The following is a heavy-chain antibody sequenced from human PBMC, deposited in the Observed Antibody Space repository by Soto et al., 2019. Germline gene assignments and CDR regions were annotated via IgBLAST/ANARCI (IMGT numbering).Heavy chain of an antibody. Sequence: QVQLVQSGAEVKKPGASVKVSCKASGYTFTSYGISWVRQAPGQGLEWMGWISAYNVNTNYAQKLQGRGTMTTDTSTSTAYMEMRSMRSDDTAVDYCAREAGVSGALYYWGQGPLVTVSS. CDR2: ISAYNVNT. V-gene: IGHV1-18*01. D-gene: IGHD3-3*01. CDR3: AREAGVSGALYY. CDR1: GYTFTSYG. J-gene: IGHJ4*02.